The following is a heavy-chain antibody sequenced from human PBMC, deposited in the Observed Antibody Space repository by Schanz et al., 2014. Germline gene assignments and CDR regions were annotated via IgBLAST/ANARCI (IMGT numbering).Heavy chain of an antibody. J-gene: IGHJ4*02. D-gene: IGHD2-15*01. CDR3: ARDRGYCRGGSCVTFDY. V-gene: IGHV3-33*01. Sequence: QVQMVESGGGVVQPGRSLRLSCAASGFAFSVYGMHWVRQAPGKGPEWVAVIWSDGSTKYYGDSVKGRFTISRDNSKNTLYLQMSTLTAEDTAVYYCARDRGYCRGGSCVTFDYWGQGTLVTVSS. CDR2: IWSDGSTK. CDR1: GFAFSVYG.